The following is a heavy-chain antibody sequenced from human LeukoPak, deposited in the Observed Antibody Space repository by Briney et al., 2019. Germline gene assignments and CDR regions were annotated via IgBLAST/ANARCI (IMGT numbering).Heavy chain of an antibody. CDR3: AADRDYDFWSGYYKFDY. Sequence: AXXKVSCKASGYAFTSYDINWVRQAAGQGLEGMGWMNPNSGKTVYAQKFQERVTITRDKSTSTAYMEMSRLRCEDTAVYYCAADRDYDFWSGYYKFDYWGQGTLVTVSS. CDR2: MNPNSGKT. D-gene: IGHD3-3*01. J-gene: IGHJ4*02. CDR1: GYAFTSYD. V-gene: IGHV1-8*01.